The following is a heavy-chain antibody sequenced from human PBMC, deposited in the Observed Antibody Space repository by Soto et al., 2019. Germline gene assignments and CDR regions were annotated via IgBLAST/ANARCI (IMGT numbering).Heavy chain of an antibody. D-gene: IGHD3-3*01. Sequence: GGSLRLSCAASGFTFSSYAMSWVRQAPGKGLEWVSAISGSGGSTYYADSVKGRFTISRDNSKNTLYPQMNSLRAEDTAVYYCANTITPGVLRFLEWAESRYYFDYWGQGTLVTVSS. V-gene: IGHV3-23*01. CDR3: ANTITPGVLRFLEWAESRYYFDY. CDR1: GFTFSSYA. J-gene: IGHJ4*02. CDR2: ISGSGGST.